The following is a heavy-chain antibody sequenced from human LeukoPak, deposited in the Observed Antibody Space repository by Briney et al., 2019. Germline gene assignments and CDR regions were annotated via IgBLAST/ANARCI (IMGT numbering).Heavy chain of an antibody. CDR3: ARAYYDFWSGYPYFDY. CDR2: ISSNGGST. V-gene: IGHV3-64*04. CDR1: GFTFSSYA. Sequence: GGSLRLSCSASGFTFSSYAMHWVRQAPGKGLEYVSAISSNGGSTYYADSVKGRFTISRDNSKNTLYLQMNSLRAEDTAVYYCARAYYDFWSGYPYFDYWGQGTLVTVSS. J-gene: IGHJ4*02. D-gene: IGHD3-3*01.